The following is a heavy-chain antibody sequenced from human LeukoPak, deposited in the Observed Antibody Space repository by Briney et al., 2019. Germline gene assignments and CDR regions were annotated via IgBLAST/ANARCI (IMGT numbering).Heavy chain of an antibody. CDR3: ARRLGYCSSTSCYTPSWFDP. CDR2: INHSGST. CDR1: GGSISSYY. V-gene: IGHV4-34*01. D-gene: IGHD2-2*02. Sequence: PSETLSLTCTVSGGSISSYYWSWIRQPPGKGLEWIGEINHSGSTNYNPSLKSRVTISVDTSKNQFSLKLSSVTAADTAVYYCARRLGYCSSTSCYTPSWFDPWGQGTLVTVSS. J-gene: IGHJ5*02.